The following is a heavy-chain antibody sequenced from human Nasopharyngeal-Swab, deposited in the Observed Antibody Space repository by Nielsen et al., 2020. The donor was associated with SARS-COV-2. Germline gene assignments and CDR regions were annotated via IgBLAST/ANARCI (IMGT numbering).Heavy chain of an antibody. J-gene: IGHJ3*02. Sequence: WVRQAPGQGLKWMGRINPNSGGTNYAQKFQGRVTMTRDTSISTAYMELSRLRSDDTAVYYCARDRGTSDYDSSGYDAFDIWGQGTMVTVSS. CDR3: ARDRGTSDYDSSGYDAFDI. CDR2: INPNSGGT. V-gene: IGHV1-2*06. D-gene: IGHD3-22*01.